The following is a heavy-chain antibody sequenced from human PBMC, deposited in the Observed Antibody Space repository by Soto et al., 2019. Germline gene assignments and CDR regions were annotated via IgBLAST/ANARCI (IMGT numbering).Heavy chain of an antibody. D-gene: IGHD3-9*01. CDR1: GGSISSGGYY. J-gene: IGHJ6*02. Sequence: SETLSLTCTVSGGSISSGGYYWSWIRQHPGKGLEWIGYIYYSGSTYYNPSLKSRVTISVDTSKNQFSLKLSSVTAADTAVYYCAGNYDILTGTYYYYYYGMDVWGQGTTVTVSS. V-gene: IGHV4-31*03. CDR3: AGNYDILTGTYYYYYYGMDV. CDR2: IYYSGST.